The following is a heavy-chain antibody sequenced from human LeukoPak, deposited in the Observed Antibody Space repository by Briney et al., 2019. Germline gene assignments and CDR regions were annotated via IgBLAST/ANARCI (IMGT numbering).Heavy chain of an antibody. CDR2: ISYDGSNK. D-gene: IGHD6-13*01. Sequence: GGSLRLSCAASRFTFSSYGVHWVRQAPGKGLEWVAVISYDGSNKYYADSAKGRFTISRDNSKNTLYLQMNSLRAEDTAVYYCARDLLIAAAGTPAWGQGTLVTVSS. CDR1: RFTFSSYG. J-gene: IGHJ5*02. V-gene: IGHV3-30*03. CDR3: ARDLLIAAAGTPA.